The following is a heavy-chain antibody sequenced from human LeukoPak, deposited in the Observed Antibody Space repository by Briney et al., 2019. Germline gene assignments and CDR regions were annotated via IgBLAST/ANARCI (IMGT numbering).Heavy chain of an antibody. CDR2: IYHSGST. CDR3: ARASRTGLGIGSFDY. V-gene: IGHV4-38-2*02. Sequence: SETLSLTCTVSGYSTSSGYYWGWIRQPPGKGLEWIGSIYHSGSTYYNPSLKSRVTISVDTSKNQFSLKLSSVTAADTAVYYCARASRTGLGIGSFDYWGQGTLVTVSS. J-gene: IGHJ4*02. D-gene: IGHD7-27*01. CDR1: GYSTSSGYY.